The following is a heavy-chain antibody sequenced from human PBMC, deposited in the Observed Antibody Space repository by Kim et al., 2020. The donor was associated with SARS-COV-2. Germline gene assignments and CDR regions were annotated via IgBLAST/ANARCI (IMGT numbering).Heavy chain of an antibody. CDR3: ARDAADNNWFDP. Sequence: AYVGSMKGRFIISRDDSKNMAYLQMNSLKSEDTAVYYCARDAADNNWFDPWGQGTLVTVSS. D-gene: IGHD6-13*01. J-gene: IGHJ5*02. V-gene: IGHV3-73*01.